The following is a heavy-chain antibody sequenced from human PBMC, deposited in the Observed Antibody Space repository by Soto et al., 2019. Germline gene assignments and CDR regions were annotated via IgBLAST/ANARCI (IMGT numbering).Heavy chain of an antibody. J-gene: IGHJ3*02. D-gene: IGHD1-20*01. Sequence: ASVKVSCKASGYTFTSYAMHWVRQAPGQRLEWMGWINAGNGNTKYSQKFQGRVTITRDTSASTAYMELSSLRSEDTAVYYCARDRITGTRTDEFDIWGQGTRVNVSS. CDR2: INAGNGNT. CDR1: GYTFTSYA. CDR3: ARDRITGTRTDEFDI. V-gene: IGHV1-3*01.